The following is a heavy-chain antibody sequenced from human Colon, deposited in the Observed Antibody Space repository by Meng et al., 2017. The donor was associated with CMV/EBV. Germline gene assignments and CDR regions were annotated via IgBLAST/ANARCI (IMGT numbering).Heavy chain of an antibody. Sequence: GGSLRLSCAASGFNFGDYGMSWVRQAPGKGLEWVASISQRGTTTSYGDSVKGRVTIFRDNSNNTLYVQMNSLTVEDTAVYYCAKGRGGASTSYFDSWGQGTLVTVSS. CDR3: AKGRGGASTSYFDS. D-gene: IGHD3-10*01. CDR2: ISQRGTTT. J-gene: IGHJ4*02. V-gene: IGHV3-23*01. CDR1: GFNFGDYG.